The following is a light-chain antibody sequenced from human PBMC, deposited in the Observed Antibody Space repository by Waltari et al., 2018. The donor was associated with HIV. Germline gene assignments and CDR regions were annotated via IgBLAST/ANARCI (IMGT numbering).Light chain of an antibody. CDR1: SSDDGGFNF. CDR2: DVT. V-gene: IGLV2-11*01. J-gene: IGLJ2*01. CDR3: CSYAGSYTLVV. Sequence: QSALTQPRSVSGSPGQSVTISCTGTSSDDGGFNFVSWYQQHPGKAPKLMIYDVTKRPSGVPDRSSGSQFDNTASLTISGLQADDEADYYCCSYAGSYTLVVFGGGTKLTVL.